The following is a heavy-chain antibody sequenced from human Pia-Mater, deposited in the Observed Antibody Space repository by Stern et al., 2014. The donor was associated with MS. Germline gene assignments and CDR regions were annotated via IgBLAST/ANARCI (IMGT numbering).Heavy chain of an antibody. CDR3: VRDVYQPSLYSYNMDV. D-gene: IGHD6-13*01. Sequence: QVQLQESGPGLVKPSQALSLTCTVSGGSISRGDYYWSWIRQSPGQGLEYIGHIYNTGITYYNPSLKGRVTISIETSENQFSASLGSVTAADTAVYYCVRDVYQPSLYSYNMDVWGQGTTVTVSS. V-gene: IGHV4-30-4*08. CDR1: GGSISRGDYY. J-gene: IGHJ6*02. CDR2: IYNTGIT.